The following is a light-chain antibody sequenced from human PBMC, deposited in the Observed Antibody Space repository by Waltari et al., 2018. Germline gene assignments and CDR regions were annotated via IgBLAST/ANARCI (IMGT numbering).Light chain of an antibody. CDR3: QHGYGTPLS. CDR2: RTS. J-gene: IGKJ4*01. V-gene: IGKV1-39*01. CDR1: ENVHNY. Sequence: DIQMTQSPSSLSASVGDRVTSTCRASENVHNYLNWYQQKPGKAPKLLIYRTSTLHSGVPSRFSGSGSETDYTFTISSLQSEDVATYYCQHGYGTPLSFGGGTKVEI.